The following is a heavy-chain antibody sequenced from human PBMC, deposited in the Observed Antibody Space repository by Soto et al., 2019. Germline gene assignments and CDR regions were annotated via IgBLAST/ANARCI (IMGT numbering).Heavy chain of an antibody. CDR3: ARVSIVFITSDAYYGMDA. J-gene: IGHJ6*02. CDR2: IIPILGIA. Sequence: VASVKVSCKASGGTFSSYTISWVRQAPGQGLEWMGRIIPILGIANYAQKFQGRVTITADKSTSTAYMELSSLRSEDTAVYYCARVSIVFITSDAYYGMDAWGQGTTVTVSS. D-gene: IGHD3-22*01. V-gene: IGHV1-69*02. CDR1: GGTFSSYT.